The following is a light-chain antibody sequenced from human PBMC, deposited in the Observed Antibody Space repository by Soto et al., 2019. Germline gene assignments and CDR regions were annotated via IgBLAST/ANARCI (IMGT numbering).Light chain of an antibody. CDR3: QQYYTHPWT. CDR1: QGISNY. V-gene: IGKV1-8*01. CDR2: AAS. J-gene: IGKJ1*01. Sequence: AIRMTQSPSSLSASTGDRVTITCRASQGISNYLAWYQQKPGKAPKVLIHAASTLQGGVPSRFSGSGSGTDFTLTISYLQSEDFATYYCQQYYTHPWTFDQGTKVEIK.